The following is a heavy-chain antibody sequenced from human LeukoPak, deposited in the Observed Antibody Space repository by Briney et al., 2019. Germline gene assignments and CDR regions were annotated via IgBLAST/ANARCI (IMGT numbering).Heavy chain of an antibody. CDR1: GFTFGDYA. Sequence: GGSLRLSCTASGFTFGDYAMSWVRQAPGKGLEWVGFIRTKASGGTTEYAASVKGRFTISRDDSESIAYLQMNSLKTEDTAVYYCSRSYCCGGACYGQYYFECWGPGTLVTVSS. D-gene: IGHD2-15*01. J-gene: IGHJ4*02. CDR3: SRSYCCGGACYGQYYFEC. CDR2: IRTKASGGTT. V-gene: IGHV3-49*04.